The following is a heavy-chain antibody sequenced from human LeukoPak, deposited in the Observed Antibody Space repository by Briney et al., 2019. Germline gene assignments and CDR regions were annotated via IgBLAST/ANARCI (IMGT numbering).Heavy chain of an antibody. CDR2: IYYSGCT. D-gene: IGHD6-19*01. Sequence: SETLSLTCTVSGGSISSYYWSWIRQPPGKGLDWIGYIYYSGCTNYNPSLKSRVTISVDTSKNQFSLKLSSVTAADTAVYYCARERVIAVAQGWFDPWGQGTLVTVSS. V-gene: IGHV4-59*01. CDR1: GGSISSYY. J-gene: IGHJ5*02. CDR3: ARERVIAVAQGWFDP.